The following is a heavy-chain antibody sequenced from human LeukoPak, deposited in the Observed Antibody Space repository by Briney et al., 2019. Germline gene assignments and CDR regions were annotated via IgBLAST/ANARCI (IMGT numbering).Heavy chain of an antibody. V-gene: IGHV1-2*02. CDR3: ARGGYSPERSEDWFDP. J-gene: IGHJ5*02. CDR2: INPNSGGT. CDR1: GYTFTGYY. Sequence: ASVKVSCKASGYTFTGYYMHWVRQASGQGLEWMGWINPNSGGTNYAQKFQGRVTITRNTSISTAYMELSSLRSEDTAVYYCARGGYSPERSEDWFDPWGQGTLVTVSS. D-gene: IGHD5-18*01.